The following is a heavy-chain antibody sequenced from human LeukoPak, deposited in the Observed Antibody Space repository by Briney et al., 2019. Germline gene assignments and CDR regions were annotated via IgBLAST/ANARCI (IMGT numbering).Heavy chain of an antibody. J-gene: IGHJ3*02. Sequence: QPGGSLRLSCAASGFTFSSYWMSWVRQAPGKGLEWVANIKQDGSEKYYVDSVKGRFTISRDNAKNSLYLQMNSLRAEDTAVYYCARDGIQLWIDAFDIWGQGTMVTVSS. CDR3: ARDGIQLWIDAFDI. CDR1: GFTFSSYW. V-gene: IGHV3-7*01. CDR2: IKQDGSEK. D-gene: IGHD5-18*01.